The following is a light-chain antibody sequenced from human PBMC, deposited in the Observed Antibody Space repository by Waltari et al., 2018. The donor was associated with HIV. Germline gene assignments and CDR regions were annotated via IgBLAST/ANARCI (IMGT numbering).Light chain of an antibody. CDR2: GAS. J-gene: IGKJ4*01. V-gene: IGKV3-11*01. CDR1: QSVSTY. CDR3: QQRSNWLSLS. Sequence: EIVLTQSPATLSLSPGERATLSCRASQSVSTYLAWYQQRPGQAPRRLIYGASNRATGIPVRFSGSGSGTDFTLTISSLEPEDFAVYYCQQRSNWLSLSFGGGTKVEIK.